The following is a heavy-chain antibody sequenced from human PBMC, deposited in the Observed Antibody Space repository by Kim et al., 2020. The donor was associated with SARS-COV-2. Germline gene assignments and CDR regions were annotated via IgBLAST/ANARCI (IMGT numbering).Heavy chain of an antibody. D-gene: IGHD5-12*01. J-gene: IGHJ4*02. Sequence: SPSFQGQVTISADKSISTAYLQWSSLKASDTAMYYCARHGYSGYDAPIGYWGQGTLVTVSS. V-gene: IGHV5-51*01. CDR3: ARHGYSGYDAPIGY.